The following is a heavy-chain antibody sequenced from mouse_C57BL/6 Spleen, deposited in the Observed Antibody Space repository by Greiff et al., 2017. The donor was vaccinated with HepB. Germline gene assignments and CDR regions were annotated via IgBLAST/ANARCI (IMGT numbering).Heavy chain of an antibody. Sequence: EVQLVESGGGLVKPGGSLKLSCAASGFTFSSYAMSWVRQTPEKRLEWVATISDGGSYTYYPDNVKGRFTISRDNAKNNLYLQMSHLKSEDTAMYYCARAGDYDEGTVNYWGQGTTLTVSS. CDR1: GFTFSSYA. CDR3: ARAGDYDEGTVNY. CDR2: ISDGGSYT. D-gene: IGHD2-4*01. J-gene: IGHJ2*01. V-gene: IGHV5-4*01.